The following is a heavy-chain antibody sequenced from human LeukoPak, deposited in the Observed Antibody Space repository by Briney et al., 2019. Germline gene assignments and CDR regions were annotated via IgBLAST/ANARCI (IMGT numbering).Heavy chain of an antibody. CDR3: ARLSGRDY. CDR2: INHSGST. Sequence: SETLSLTCAVYGGSFSGYYWTWIRQPPGKGLEWIGEINHSGSTNYNPSLKSRVTISVDTSKNQFSLKLSSVTAADTAVYYCARLSGRDYWGQGTLVTVSS. V-gene: IGHV4-34*01. D-gene: IGHD1-26*01. CDR1: GGSFSGYY. J-gene: IGHJ4*02.